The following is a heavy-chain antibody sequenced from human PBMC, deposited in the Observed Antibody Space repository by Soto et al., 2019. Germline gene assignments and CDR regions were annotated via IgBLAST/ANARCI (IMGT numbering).Heavy chain of an antibody. J-gene: IGHJ4*02. Sequence: SETLSLTCTVSGGSVSSGSYYWSWIRQPPGKGLEWIGYIYYSGSTNYNPSLKSRVTISVDTSKNQFSLKLSSVTAADTAVYYCARGLSGYSGPGLDYWGQGTLVTVSS. V-gene: IGHV4-61*01. CDR1: GGSVSSGSYY. CDR2: IYYSGST. D-gene: IGHD3-22*01. CDR3: ARGLSGYSGPGLDY.